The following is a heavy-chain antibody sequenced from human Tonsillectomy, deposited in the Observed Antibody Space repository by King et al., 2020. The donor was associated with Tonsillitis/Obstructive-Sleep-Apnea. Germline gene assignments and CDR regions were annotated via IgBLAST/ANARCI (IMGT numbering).Heavy chain of an antibody. V-gene: IGHV3-48*03. Sequence: VQLVESGGGLVQPGGSLRLSCAASGFIFSSYEMNWVRQAPGKGLEWVSYISSSGATINYADSVKGRFTISRDNAKNSLYLQMNSLRAEDTAVYYCARDRWGEDDAFAIWGQGTMVTVSS. J-gene: IGHJ3*02. CDR2: ISSSGATI. CDR1: GFIFSSYE. D-gene: IGHD3-16*01. CDR3: ARDRWGEDDAFAI.